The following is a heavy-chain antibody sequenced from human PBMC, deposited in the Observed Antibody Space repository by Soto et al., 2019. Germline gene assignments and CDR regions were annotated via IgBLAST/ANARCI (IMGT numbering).Heavy chain of an antibody. V-gene: IGHV4-59*01. Sequence: QVQLQESGPGLVKPSETLSLTCTVSGGSISSYYWSWIRQPPGTGLEWIGYIYYSWSTNYNPSLKSRVTISVDTSKNQFSLKLSSVTAADTAVYYCARVGGFGELVFDYWGQGTLVTVSS. CDR2: IYYSWST. CDR1: GGSISSYY. CDR3: ARVGGFGELVFDY. D-gene: IGHD3-10*01. J-gene: IGHJ4*02.